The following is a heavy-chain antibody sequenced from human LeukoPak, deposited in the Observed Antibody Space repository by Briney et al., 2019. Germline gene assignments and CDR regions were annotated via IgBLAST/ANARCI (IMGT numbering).Heavy chain of an antibody. CDR2: FDPEDGET. J-gene: IGHJ6*03. V-gene: IGHV1-24*01. D-gene: IGHD6-6*01. CDR3: ATGPLYSSSSEGDYYKDV. Sequence: ASVKVSCKVSGCTLTELSMHWVRQAPGKGLEWMGGFDPEDGETIYAQKFQGRVTMTEDTSTDTAYMELSSLRSEDTAVYYCATGPLYSSSSEGDYYKDVWGKGTTVTVSS. CDR1: GCTLTELS.